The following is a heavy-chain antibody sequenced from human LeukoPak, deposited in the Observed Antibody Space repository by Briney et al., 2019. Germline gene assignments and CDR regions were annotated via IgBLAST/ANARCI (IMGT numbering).Heavy chain of an antibody. Sequence: PGGSLRLSCAASGFTLSTFGMSWVRQAPGKGLEWVSGISGSGGSTYYADSVKGRFTISRDNSKNTLYLQMNSPRAEDTAVYYCAKEREVGTTWGSVDYWGQGTLVTVSS. J-gene: IGHJ4*02. CDR3: AKEREVGTTWGSVDY. D-gene: IGHD1-26*01. CDR2: ISGSGGST. V-gene: IGHV3-23*01. CDR1: GFTLSTFG.